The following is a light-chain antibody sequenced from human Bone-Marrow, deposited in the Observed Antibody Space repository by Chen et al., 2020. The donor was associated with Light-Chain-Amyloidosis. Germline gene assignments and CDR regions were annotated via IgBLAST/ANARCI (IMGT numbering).Light chain of an antibody. J-gene: IGLJ1*01. Sequence: QYALTQPASVSGSAGQSITISCTGTSSDVGGDIHVSWYQQHPDKAPKLIIYEVTNRPSLVPVRFSGAKSDNTVSLARSGIQTYDEDDYFCTSYTIKNTLVFGSAPRVIVL. CDR2: EVT. V-gene: IGLV2-14*01. CDR3: TSYTIKNTLV. CDR1: SSDVGGDIH.